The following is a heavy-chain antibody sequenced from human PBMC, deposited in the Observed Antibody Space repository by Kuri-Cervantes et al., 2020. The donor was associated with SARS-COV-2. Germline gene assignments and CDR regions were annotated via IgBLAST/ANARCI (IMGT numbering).Heavy chain of an antibody. V-gene: IGHV4-34*01. CDR1: GGSFSGYY. CDR2: INHSGST. Sequence: GSLRLSCAVYGGSFSGYYWSWIRQPPGKGLEWIGEINHSGSTNYNPSLKSRVTISVDTSKNQFSLKLSSVTAADTAVYYCASRIVVVTAIFPAFDIWGQGTMVTVSS. CDR3: ASRIVVVTAIFPAFDI. J-gene: IGHJ3*02. D-gene: IGHD2-21*02.